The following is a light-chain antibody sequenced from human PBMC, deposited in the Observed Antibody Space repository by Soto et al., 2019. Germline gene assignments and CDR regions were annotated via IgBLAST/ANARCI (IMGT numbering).Light chain of an antibody. CDR3: QSYDSCLSSRRV. V-gene: IGLV1-40*01. CDR2: GNS. Sequence: QSVLTQPPSVSGAPGQRVTISCTGSSSNIGAGYDVHWYQQLPGTAPKLLVYGNSNRPSGVPDRFSGSKSGTSASLAITGLQAEDEADYYCQSYDSCLSSRRVFGGGTKLTVL. J-gene: IGLJ2*01. CDR1: SSNIGAGYD.